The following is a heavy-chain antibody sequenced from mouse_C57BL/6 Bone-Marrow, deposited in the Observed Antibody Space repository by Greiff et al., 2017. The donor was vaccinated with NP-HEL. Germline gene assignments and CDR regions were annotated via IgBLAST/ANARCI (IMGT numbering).Heavy chain of an antibody. Sequence: VQLQQSGPELVKPGASVKISCKASGYTFTDYYINWVKQRPGQGLEWIGWIFPGSGSTYYNEKFKGKATLTVDKSSSTAYMLLSSLTSEDSAVYFCARSGVRNFRGSSPYWYFDVWGTGTTVTVSS. D-gene: IGHD1-1*01. CDR2: IFPGSGST. V-gene: IGHV1-75*01. J-gene: IGHJ1*03. CDR3: ARSGVRNFRGSSPYWYFDV. CDR1: GYTFTDYY.